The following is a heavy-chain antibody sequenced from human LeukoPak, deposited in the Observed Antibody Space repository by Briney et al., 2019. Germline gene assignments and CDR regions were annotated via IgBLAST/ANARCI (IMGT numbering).Heavy chain of an antibody. Sequence: GGSLRLSCAASGFTFSSYEMNWVRQAPGKGLEWVSYITSSGYTIHYADSVKGRFTISRDNAKNSLYLQMNSLRAEDTAVYYCARDLAVAGEAFDVWGQGTEVTVSS. CDR3: ARDLAVAGEAFDV. CDR1: GFTFSSYE. J-gene: IGHJ3*01. D-gene: IGHD6-19*01. CDR2: ITSSGYTI. V-gene: IGHV3-48*03.